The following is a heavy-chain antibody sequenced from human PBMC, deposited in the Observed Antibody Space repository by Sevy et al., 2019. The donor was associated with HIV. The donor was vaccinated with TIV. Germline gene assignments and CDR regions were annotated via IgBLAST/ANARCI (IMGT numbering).Heavy chain of an antibody. CDR1: GFTFSSYG. D-gene: IGHD3-16*01. CDR2: ISYDGSNK. Sequence: GGSLRLSCAASGFTFSSYGVHWVRQAPGKGLEWVAVISYDGSNKYYADSVKGRFTISRDNSKNTLYLQMNSLRAEDTAVYYCAKDLGDNWFDPWGQGTLVTVSS. J-gene: IGHJ5*02. CDR3: AKDLGDNWFDP. V-gene: IGHV3-30*18.